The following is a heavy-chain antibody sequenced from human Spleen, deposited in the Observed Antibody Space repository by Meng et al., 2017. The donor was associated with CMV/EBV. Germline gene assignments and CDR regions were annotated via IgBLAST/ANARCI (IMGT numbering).Heavy chain of an antibody. CDR1: GGSISSSGYY. Sequence: SETLSLTCSVSGGSISSSGYYWGWIRQPPGKGLEWIGSMYHSGTTYYNPSLKGRVTISVDTSKNQFSLKLTSVTAADTAVYFCARRPPRVRAPTNYYYYGMDVWGQGTTVTVSS. CDR2: MYHSGTT. V-gene: IGHV4-39*01. D-gene: IGHD1-26*01. CDR3: ARRPPRVRAPTNYYYYGMDV. J-gene: IGHJ6*02.